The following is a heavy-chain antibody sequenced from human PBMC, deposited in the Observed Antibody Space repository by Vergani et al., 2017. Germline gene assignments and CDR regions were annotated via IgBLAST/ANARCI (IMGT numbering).Heavy chain of an antibody. Sequence: EVQLVESGGGLVQPGGSLRLSCAASGFTVSSNYMSWVCQAPGKGLEWVSVIYSGGSTYYADSVKGRFTISRHNSKNTLYLQMNSLRAEDTAVYYCARNWNAAYFDYWGQGTLVTVSS. V-gene: IGHV3-53*04. J-gene: IGHJ4*02. CDR2: IYSGGST. CDR3: ARNWNAAYFDY. CDR1: GFTVSSNY. D-gene: IGHD1-1*01.